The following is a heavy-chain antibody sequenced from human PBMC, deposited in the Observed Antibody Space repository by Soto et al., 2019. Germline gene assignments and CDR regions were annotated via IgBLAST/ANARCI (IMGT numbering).Heavy chain of an antibody. CDR3: AREPERSGLYGWIDS. Sequence: QVRLPESGPRLVKPSQTLSLTCAVSGGSIGSGGHHWSWIRHPPGEGLEWIAHMYYTGNTYYNPSLRSPVTISVDTAKNHFSLKLNSVTAAETAVYYCAREPERSGLYGWIDSWCQGLLVTVSS. V-gene: IGHV4-31*11. CDR2: MYYTGNT. J-gene: IGHJ5*01. D-gene: IGHD3-3*01. CDR1: GGSIGSGGHH.